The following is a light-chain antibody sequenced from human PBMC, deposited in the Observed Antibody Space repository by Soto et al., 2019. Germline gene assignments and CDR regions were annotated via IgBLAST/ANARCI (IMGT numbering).Light chain of an antibody. Sequence: EIVLTQSPGTLSLSPVERATLCCRASQSVSNNYLAWYQQKPGQAPRLLIYGASNRATGIPDRFSGSGSGTDFTLTISRLETEDFAVYYCQQYGSSGTFGQGTKVDIK. J-gene: IGKJ1*01. CDR1: QSVSNNY. CDR3: QQYGSSGT. V-gene: IGKV3-20*01. CDR2: GAS.